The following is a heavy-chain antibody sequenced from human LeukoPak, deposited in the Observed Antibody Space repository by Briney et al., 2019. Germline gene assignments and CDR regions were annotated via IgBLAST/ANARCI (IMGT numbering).Heavy chain of an antibody. CDR3: ASDSRRRYNYDSSGYRKWFDH. V-gene: IGHV1-2*02. Sequence: GASVKVSCKASGYTFTGYYMHWVRQAPGQGLEWVGWINPNSGGTNYAQKFQGRVTMTRDTSISTAYMELSRLRSDGTAVYYCASDSRRRYNYDSSGYRKWFDHWGQGTLVTVSS. D-gene: IGHD3-22*01. J-gene: IGHJ5*02. CDR2: INPNSGGT. CDR1: GYTFTGYY.